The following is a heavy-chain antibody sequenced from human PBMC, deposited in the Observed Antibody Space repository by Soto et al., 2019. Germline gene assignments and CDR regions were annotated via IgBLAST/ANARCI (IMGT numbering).Heavy chain of an antibody. CDR1: GGSISSGGYY. V-gene: IGHV4-31*03. CDR2: IYYSGST. J-gene: IGHJ4*02. CDR3: ARESRRIPFDY. D-gene: IGHD2-2*02. Sequence: PSETLSLTCTVSGGSISSGGYYWSWIRQHPGKGLEWIGYIYYSGSTYYNPSLKSRVTISVDTSKNQFSLKLSSVTAADTAVYYCARESRRIPFDYWGQGTLVTVSS.